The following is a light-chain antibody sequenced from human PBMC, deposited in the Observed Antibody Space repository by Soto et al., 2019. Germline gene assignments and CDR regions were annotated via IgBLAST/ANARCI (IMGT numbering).Light chain of an antibody. J-gene: IGKJ4*01. Sequence: EIVLTQSPGTLSLSPGERATLSCRASQSVTSYLAWYQQKPGQAPRLLIYGASSRATGIPDRFSGSGSGTDFTLTISRLEPEDFAVYYCQQYGKSVTFGGGTKVEMK. CDR3: QQYGKSVT. CDR1: QSVTSY. CDR2: GAS. V-gene: IGKV3-20*01.